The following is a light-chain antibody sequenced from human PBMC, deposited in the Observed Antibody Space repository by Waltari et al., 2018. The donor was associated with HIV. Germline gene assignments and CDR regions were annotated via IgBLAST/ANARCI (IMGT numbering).Light chain of an antibody. V-gene: IGKV1-39*01. CDR1: QNVGTY. CDR3: QQSHTAPLT. CDR2: DAS. Sequence: DIQMTQSPSSLSASVGVRVTITCRASQNVGTYLNWYQQKPGRGPNLLIYDASTLQSGVPTRFIGRGSGTHFTLTITSVQPEDFATYFCQQSHTAPLTFGGGTRV. J-gene: IGKJ4*01.